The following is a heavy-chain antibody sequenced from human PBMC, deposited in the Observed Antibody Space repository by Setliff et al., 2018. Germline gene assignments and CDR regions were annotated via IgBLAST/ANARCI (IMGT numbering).Heavy chain of an antibody. CDR1: GYIFTGYY. J-gene: IGHJ4*02. CDR3: VRAGFDAISNGLDY. D-gene: IGHD3-3*01. Sequence: ASVKVSCKASGYIFTGYYMHWVRQAPGQGLEWMGRISPHTGGTNSAQKFQGRVTMTRDTSVSTVYMELSSLRSDDTAVYYCVRAGFDAISNGLDYWGQGTLVTVSS. V-gene: IGHV1-2*06. CDR2: ISPHTGGT.